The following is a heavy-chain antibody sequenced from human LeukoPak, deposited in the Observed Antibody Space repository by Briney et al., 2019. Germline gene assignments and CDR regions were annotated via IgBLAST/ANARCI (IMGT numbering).Heavy chain of an antibody. Sequence: PGGSLRLSCAASGCTFSSYWMHWVRQAPGKGLVWVSRINSDGSITSYADFVKGRFTISRDNAKNTLYLQLNSLRAEDTAVYYCTRSDAFDIWGQGTMVTVSS. CDR1: GCTFSSYW. J-gene: IGHJ3*02. CDR2: INSDGSIT. V-gene: IGHV3-74*01. CDR3: TRSDAFDI.